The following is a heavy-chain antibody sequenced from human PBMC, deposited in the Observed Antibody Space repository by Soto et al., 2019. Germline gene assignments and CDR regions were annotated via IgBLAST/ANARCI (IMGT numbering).Heavy chain of an antibody. D-gene: IGHD3-10*01. CDR1: GGSFSGPN. CDR2: INHSGST. J-gene: IGHJ5*02. V-gene: IGHV4-34*01. CDR3: ARGWGFGFDP. Sequence: QVQLQQWGAGLLKPSETLSLACAVYGGSFSGPNWSWIRQPPGKGLEWIGGINHSGSTNYNPSLKSRVTISIDMAKNQYSLKVSSVNAADTAVYYCARGWGFGFDPWGQGILVTVSS.